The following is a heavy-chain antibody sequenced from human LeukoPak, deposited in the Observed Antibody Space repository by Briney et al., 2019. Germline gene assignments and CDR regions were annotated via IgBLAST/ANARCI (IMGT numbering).Heavy chain of an antibody. CDR1: GGSISSYY. J-gene: IGHJ4*02. CDR2: ISYSGST. Sequence: SETLSLTCTVSGGSISSYYWSWIRQPPGKGLEWIGYISYSGSTNYNPSLKSRVTISIDTSKNQFSLNLSSVTAADTAVFYCARASSSGWYGDYWGQGTLVTVAS. CDR3: ARASSSGWYGDY. V-gene: IGHV4-59*01. D-gene: IGHD6-19*01.